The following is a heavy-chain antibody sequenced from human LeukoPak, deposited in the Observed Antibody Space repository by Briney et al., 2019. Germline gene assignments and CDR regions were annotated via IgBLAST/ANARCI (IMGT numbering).Heavy chain of an antibody. CDR2: ISSSSSTI. V-gene: IGHV3-48*02. CDR3: AREGGWHDGFDI. J-gene: IGHJ3*02. CDR1: GFTFSTYS. D-gene: IGHD2-15*01. Sequence: PGGSLRLSCAASGFTFSTYSMNWVRKTPGKGRGWESFISSSSSTIYYADSAKGRFIISRDNAKNSLYLQMNSLRDEDTAVYYCAREGGWHDGFDIWGQGTMVTVSS.